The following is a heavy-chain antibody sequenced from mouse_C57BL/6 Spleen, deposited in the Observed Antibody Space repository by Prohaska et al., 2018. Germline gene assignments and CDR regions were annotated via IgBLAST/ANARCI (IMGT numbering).Heavy chain of an antibody. CDR1: GYSFTGYY. CDR2: INPSTGGT. D-gene: IGHD1-1*01. CDR3: ARPHYYGSSYRAMDY. J-gene: IGHJ4*01. V-gene: IGHV1-43*01. Sequence: DVKLQQSGPELVKPGASVKISCKASGYSFTGYYMHWVKQSSEKSLEWIGEINPSTGGTSYNQKFKGKATLTVDKSSSTAYMQLKSLTSEDSAVYYCARPHYYGSSYRAMDYWGQGTSVTVSS.